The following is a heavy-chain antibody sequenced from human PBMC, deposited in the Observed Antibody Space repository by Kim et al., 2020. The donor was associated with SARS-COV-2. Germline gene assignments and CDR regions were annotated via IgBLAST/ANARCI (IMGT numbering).Heavy chain of an antibody. D-gene: IGHD5-12*01. V-gene: IGHV3-66*01. CDR2: IYSGGST. CDR3: ARYGVSVVAALDY. CDR1: GFTVSSNY. J-gene: IGHJ4*02. Sequence: GGSLRLSCAASGFTVSSNYMSWVRQAPGKGLEWVSDIYSGGSTYYADSVKGRFTISRDNSKNTLYLQMNSLRAEDTAVYYCARYGVSVVAALDYWGQGTLVTVSS.